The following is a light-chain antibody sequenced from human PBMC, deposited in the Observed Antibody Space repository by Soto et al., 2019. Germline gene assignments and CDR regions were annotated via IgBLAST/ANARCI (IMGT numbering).Light chain of an antibody. CDR1: SSNIGAYYD. V-gene: IGLV1-40*01. J-gene: IGLJ3*02. CDR3: QSYDSILSAVV. CDR2: GNT. Sequence: QSALTQPPSVSGAPGQRVTISCTGSSSNIGAYYDVHWYQQLPGTAPKLLIYGNTNRPSVVPDRFSGSRSGTSASLAITGLRSADEADYYCQSYDSILSAVVFGGGTKLTV.